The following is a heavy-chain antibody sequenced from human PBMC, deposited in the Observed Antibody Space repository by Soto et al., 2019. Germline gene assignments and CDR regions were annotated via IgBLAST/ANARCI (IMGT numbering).Heavy chain of an antibody. J-gene: IGHJ2*01. CDR1: GVSISSRNYY. D-gene: IGHD4-17*01. Sequence: QLQLQESGPGLVKPSETLSLTCTVSGVSISSRNYYWGWIRQPPGKGLEGIGNIYYSGSTNYNPSLKSRVTISVDTSKKQFSLNLSSVTAADTAVYYCARLDYGDHDWYFDLWGRGTLVTVSS. CDR3: ARLDYGDHDWYFDL. V-gene: IGHV4-39*01. CDR2: IYYSGST.